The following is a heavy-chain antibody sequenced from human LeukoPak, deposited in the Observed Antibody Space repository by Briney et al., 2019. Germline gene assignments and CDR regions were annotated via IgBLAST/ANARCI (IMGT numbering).Heavy chain of an antibody. J-gene: IGHJ4*02. CDR3: ARDPYYYDSSGYSFIYYFDY. D-gene: IGHD3-22*01. CDR1: GFTFSSYW. CDR2: IKQDGSEK. Sequence: GGSLRLSCAASGFTFSSYWMTWVRQAPGKGLEWVANIKQDGSEKYYVDSVKGRFTISRDNAKNSLYLQMNSLRAEDTAVYYCARDPYYYDSSGYSFIYYFDYWGQRTLVTVSS. V-gene: IGHV3-7*01.